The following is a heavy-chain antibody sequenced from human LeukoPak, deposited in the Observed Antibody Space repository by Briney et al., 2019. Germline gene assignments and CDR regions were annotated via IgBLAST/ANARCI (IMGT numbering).Heavy chain of an antibody. V-gene: IGHV3-7*01. CDR3: ARGDGRGRSDGAT. J-gene: IGHJ1*01. CDR1: GFNFYSY. CDR2: INRDETDI. Sequence: GGSLRLSCAASGFNFYSYMGWVRQAPEDGLEWVAIINRDETDIYYVDSVKGRFTISRDNAKSSLFLEMNSLRVEDTGVYYCARGDGRGRSDGATWGPGTLVTVSS. D-gene: IGHD6-19*01.